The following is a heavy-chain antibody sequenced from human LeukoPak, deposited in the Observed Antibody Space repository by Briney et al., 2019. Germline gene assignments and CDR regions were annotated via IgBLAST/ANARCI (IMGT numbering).Heavy chain of an antibody. CDR2: IRSKASGGTP. D-gene: IGHD1-7*01. Sequence: GGSLRLSCTGSGFTFGHYSMNWVRQAPGKGLEWVGLIRSKASGGTPELAASVKDRFSISRDDSKSIVYLQMDSLKAEDTAVYYCTREGSVTGSTDAFDIWGQGTMVTVSA. V-gene: IGHV3-49*04. J-gene: IGHJ3*02. CDR1: GFTFGHYS. CDR3: TREGSVTGSTDAFDI.